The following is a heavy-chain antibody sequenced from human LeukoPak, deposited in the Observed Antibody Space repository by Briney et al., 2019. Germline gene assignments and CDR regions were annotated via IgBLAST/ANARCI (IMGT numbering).Heavy chain of an antibody. CDR3: AKTGSDSSGYFYAFEI. CDR1: GFTFSSYA. D-gene: IGHD3-22*01. V-gene: IGHV3-23*01. CDR2: ISGSGGST. J-gene: IGHJ4*02. Sequence: GGSLRLSCAASGFTFSSYAMSWVRQAPGKGLEWVSAISGSGGSTYYADSVKGRFTISRDNAKNTLYLQMSSLRPEDTAVYYCAKTGSDSSGYFYAFEIWGQGTLVTVSS.